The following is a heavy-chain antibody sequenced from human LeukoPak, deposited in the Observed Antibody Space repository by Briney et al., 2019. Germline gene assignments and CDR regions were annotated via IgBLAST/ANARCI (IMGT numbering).Heavy chain of an antibody. D-gene: IGHD2-15*01. CDR2: IYYSGST. V-gene: IGHV4-61*05. CDR1: GGSISSSSYY. Sequence: SETLSLTCTVSGGSISSSSYYWGWIRQPPGKGLEWIGYIYYSGSTNYNPSLKSRVTISVDTSKNQFSLKLSSVTAADTAVYYCARSRTVAATTYYFDYWGQGTLVTVSS. J-gene: IGHJ4*02. CDR3: ARSRTVAATTYYFDY.